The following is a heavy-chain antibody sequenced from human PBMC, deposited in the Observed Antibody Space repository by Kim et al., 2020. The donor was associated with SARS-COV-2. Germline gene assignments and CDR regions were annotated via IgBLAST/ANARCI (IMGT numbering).Heavy chain of an antibody. D-gene: IGHD6-13*01. CDR3: AKFVGRSWYGYYYYGMDV. Sequence: GRFTISRDNSKNTLYLQMNSLRAEDTAVYYCAKFVGRSWYGYYYYGMDVWGQGTTVTVSS. J-gene: IGHJ6*02. V-gene: IGHV3-23*03.